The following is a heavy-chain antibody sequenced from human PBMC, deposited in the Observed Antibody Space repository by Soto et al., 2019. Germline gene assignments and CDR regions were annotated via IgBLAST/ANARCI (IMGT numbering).Heavy chain of an antibody. J-gene: IGHJ6*02. CDR2: INSDGSST. V-gene: IGHV3-74*01. CDR3: ASFYNWPNYYYYGMDV. D-gene: IGHD1-20*01. CDR1: GFTFSSYW. Sequence: GGSLRLSCAASGFTFSSYWMHWVRQAPGKGLVWVSRINSDGSSTSYADSVKGRFTFSRDNAKNTLYLQMNSLRAEDTAVYYCASFYNWPNYYYYGMDVWGQGTTVTVS.